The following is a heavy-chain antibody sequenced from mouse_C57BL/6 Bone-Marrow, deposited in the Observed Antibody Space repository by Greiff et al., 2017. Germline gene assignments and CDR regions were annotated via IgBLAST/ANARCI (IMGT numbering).Heavy chain of an antibody. D-gene: IGHD2-12*01. CDR1: GFTFSDYG. CDR3: ARPRYDLFAY. V-gene: IGHV5-17*01. Sequence: EVKLMESGGGLVKPGGSLKLSCAASGFTFSDYGMHWVRQAPEQGLEWVAYISSGSSTIYYADTVKGRFTISRDNAKNTLFLQMTSLRSEDTAMYYCARPRYDLFAYWGQGTLVTVSA. CDR2: ISSGSSTI. J-gene: IGHJ3*01.